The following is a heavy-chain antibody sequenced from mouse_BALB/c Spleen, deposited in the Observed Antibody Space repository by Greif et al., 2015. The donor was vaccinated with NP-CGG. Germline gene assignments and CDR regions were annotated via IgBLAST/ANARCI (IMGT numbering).Heavy chain of an antibody. CDR2: INPSTGYT. CDR3: ASYYYGSSYAMDY. J-gene: IGHJ4*01. V-gene: IGHV1-7*01. Sequence: QVQLQQSGAELAKPGASVKMSCKASGYTFTSYWMHWVKQRPGQGLEWIGYINPSTGYTEYNQKFEDKATLTADKSSSTAYMQLSSLTSEDSAVYYCASYYYGSSYAMDYWGQGTSVTVSS. CDR1: GYTFTSYW. D-gene: IGHD1-1*01.